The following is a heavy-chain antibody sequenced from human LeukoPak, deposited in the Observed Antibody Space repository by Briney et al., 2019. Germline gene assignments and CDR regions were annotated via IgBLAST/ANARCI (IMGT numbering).Heavy chain of an antibody. D-gene: IGHD6-19*01. CDR2: ISGSGSNI. V-gene: IGHV3-48*03. J-gene: IGHJ4*02. CDR1: GFTFSSYE. CDR3: ARSPTGSGWYYFDY. Sequence: GGSLRLSCAASGFTFSSYEMNWVRQAPGKGLEWVSYISGSGSNIYYADSVKGRFTISRDNAKKSLYLQMNSLRAEDTAVYYCARSPTGSGWYYFDYWGQGTLVTVSS.